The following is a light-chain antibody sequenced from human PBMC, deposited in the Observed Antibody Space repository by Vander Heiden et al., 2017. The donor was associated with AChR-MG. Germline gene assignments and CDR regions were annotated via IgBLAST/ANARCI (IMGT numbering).Light chain of an antibody. CDR1: QSVSSF. CDR3: LQRSHWPPT. V-gene: IGKV3-11*01. CDR2: EVF. J-gene: IGKJ1*01. Sequence: EIVLTQSPATLSLSPGERATLSCRASQSVSSFLAWYQQKPGQAPRLLIYEVFNRATGIPARFSGGGSGTDFTLTISSLEPEDFAVYYCLQRSHWPPTFGQWTKVEFK.